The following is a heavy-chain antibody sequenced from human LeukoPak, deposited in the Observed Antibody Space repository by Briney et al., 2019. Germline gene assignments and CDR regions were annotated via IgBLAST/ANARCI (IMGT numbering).Heavy chain of an antibody. V-gene: IGHV4-34*01. CDR3: ARFSSSWYVFDY. CDR1: GGSFSGYY. D-gene: IGHD6-13*01. Sequence: SETLSLTCAVYGGSFSGYYWSWIRQPPGKGLEWIGEINHSGSTNYNPSLKSRVTISVDTSKNQFSLKLSSVTAADTAVYYCARFSSSWYVFDYWGQGTLVTVSP. CDR2: INHSGST. J-gene: IGHJ4*02.